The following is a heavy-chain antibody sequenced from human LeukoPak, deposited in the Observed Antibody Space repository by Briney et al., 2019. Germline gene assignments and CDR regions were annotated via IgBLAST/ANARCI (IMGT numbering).Heavy chain of an antibody. J-gene: IGHJ6*02. D-gene: IGHD1-1*01. CDR3: ARHGALDFYYGMDV. CDR2: IYPGDSDT. V-gene: IGHV5-51*01. CDR1: GYTFTTYW. Sequence: GESLKISCKGSGYTFTTYWIGWVRQMPGKGLEWMGIIYPGDSDTRYSPSFQGQVTISADKSINTAYLQWGSLKASDTAMYYCARHGALDFYYGMDVWGQGTTVSVSS.